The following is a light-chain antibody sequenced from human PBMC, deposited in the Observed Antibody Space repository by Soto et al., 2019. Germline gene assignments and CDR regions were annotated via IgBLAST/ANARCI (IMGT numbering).Light chain of an antibody. Sequence: EVVRTRSACTVSLSPGDRATLSCRASQSVRNNYLAWLQQKPGQAPSLLISGASTRATGVPDRFSGSGSGTDFPLTISRLEPEDFAVYYCQQYGGSRTFGQGTKVDIK. CDR2: GAS. J-gene: IGKJ1*01. CDR3: QQYGGSRT. V-gene: IGKV3-20*01. CDR1: QSVRNNY.